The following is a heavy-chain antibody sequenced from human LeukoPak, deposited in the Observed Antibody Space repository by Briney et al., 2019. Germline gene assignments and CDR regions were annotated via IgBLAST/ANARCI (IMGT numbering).Heavy chain of an antibody. CDR1: GFTFSSYA. CDR3: AKEPTLTATTYGYFEY. D-gene: IGHD4-17*01. Sequence: GESLRLSCAASGFTFSSYAMTWVRQAPGKGLEWVSGISGGDGSTYSADAVKGRFTISRDNSKNTLYLQMNSLRVEDTAIYYCAKEPTLTATTYGYFEYWGQGTLVTVSS. J-gene: IGHJ4*02. V-gene: IGHV3-23*01. CDR2: ISGGDGST.